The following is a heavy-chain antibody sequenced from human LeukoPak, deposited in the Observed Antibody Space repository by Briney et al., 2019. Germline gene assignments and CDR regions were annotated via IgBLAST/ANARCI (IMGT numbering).Heavy chain of an antibody. CDR2: IYSGGST. V-gene: IGHV3-53*01. Sequence: GGSLRLSCAVSGFTVSGNYMSWVRQAPGKGLEWVSVIYSGGSTYYADSVKGRFTISRDNSKNTLYLQMNSLGAEDTAVYYCARGEWELPSGYWGQGTLVTVSS. CDR3: ARGEWELPSGY. CDR1: GFTVSGNY. J-gene: IGHJ4*02. D-gene: IGHD1-26*01.